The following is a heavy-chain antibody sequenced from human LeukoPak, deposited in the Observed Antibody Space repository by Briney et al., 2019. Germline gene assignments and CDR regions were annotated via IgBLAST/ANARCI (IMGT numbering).Heavy chain of an antibody. D-gene: IGHD3-22*01. CDR1: GYTFTSYD. V-gene: IGHV1-24*01. CDR3: ATDAKGGDYYDSSGYGLFDY. Sequence: ASVKVSCKASGYTFTSYDISWVRQATGQGLEWMGGFDPGDGETIYAQKFQGRVTMTEDTSTDTAYMELSSLRSEDTAVYYCATDAKGGDYYDSSGYGLFDYWGQGTLVTVSS. CDR2: FDPGDGET. J-gene: IGHJ4*02.